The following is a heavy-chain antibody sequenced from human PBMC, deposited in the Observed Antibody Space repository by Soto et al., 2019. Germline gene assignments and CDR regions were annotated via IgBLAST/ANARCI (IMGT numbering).Heavy chain of an antibody. CDR2: VYYSGNT. Sequence: SETLSLTCTVSGVSISRSNYYWAWIRQPPGKGLEWIGTVYYSGNTYYNPSLKGQVTISVDTSKNQFSLRVNSVTAADTAVYYCAKSLVGYPKPFDYWGHGTQVTVSS. D-gene: IGHD5-18*01. J-gene: IGHJ4*01. V-gene: IGHV4-39*01. CDR3: AKSLVGYPKPFDY. CDR1: GVSISRSNYY.